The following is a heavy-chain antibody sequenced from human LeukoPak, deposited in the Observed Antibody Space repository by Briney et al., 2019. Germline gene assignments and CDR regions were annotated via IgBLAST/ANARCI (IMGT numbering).Heavy chain of an antibody. Sequence: GESLKISCQTSGYTFSNYWIGWVRPMPGKGLEWMGSIYPADSDTRYSPSFQGHVTISADESISTASLQWTSLKASDTAMYYCATLLGSTAIDYWGQGTLVTVSS. CDR1: GYTFSNYW. V-gene: IGHV5-51*01. J-gene: IGHJ4*02. CDR3: ATLLGSTAIDY. D-gene: IGHD5-18*01. CDR2: IYPADSDT.